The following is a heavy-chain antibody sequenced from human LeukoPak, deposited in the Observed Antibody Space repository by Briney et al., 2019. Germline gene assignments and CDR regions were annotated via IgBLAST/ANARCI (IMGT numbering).Heavy chain of an antibody. Sequence: GGSLRLSRAVSGFTFSDYYMSWIRQAPGKGLEWVSYISSSGSTIYYADSVKGRFTISRDNAKNSLYLQMNSLRVEDTAVYYCARRYSSGFFDYWGQGTLVTVSS. J-gene: IGHJ4*02. CDR2: ISSSGSTI. CDR3: ARRYSSGFFDY. V-gene: IGHV3-11*04. D-gene: IGHD6-19*01. CDR1: GFTFSDYY.